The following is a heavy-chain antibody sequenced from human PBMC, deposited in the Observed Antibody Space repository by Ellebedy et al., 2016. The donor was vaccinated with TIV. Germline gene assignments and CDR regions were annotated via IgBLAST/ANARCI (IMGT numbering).Heavy chain of an antibody. CDR3: ARDPVGVGPAFDV. D-gene: IGHD4-23*01. V-gene: IGHV3-23*01. Sequence: GESLKISCAASGFTFSGYWMSWVRQAPGKGLEWVSSITESGGNTYYADSVKGRFTISRDNSKDTLFLQMNSLRAEDTAIYFCARDPVGVGPAFDVWGQGTMVTVS. CDR1: GFTFSGYW. CDR2: ITESGGNT. J-gene: IGHJ3*01.